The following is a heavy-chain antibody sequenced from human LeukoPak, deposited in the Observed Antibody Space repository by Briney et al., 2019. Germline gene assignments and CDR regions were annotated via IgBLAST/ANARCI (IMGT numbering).Heavy chain of an antibody. Sequence: PGGSLRLSCAASGFTFSSYAMSWVRQAPGKGLEWVSAISGSGGSTYYADSVKGRFTISRDNSKNTLYLQMHSLRVEDTAVYFCARSSVIRYRSSWFDFWGQGTLVTVSS. J-gene: IGHJ4*02. CDR1: GFTFSSYA. V-gene: IGHV3-23*01. D-gene: IGHD6-13*01. CDR3: ARSSVIRYRSSWFDF. CDR2: ISGSGGST.